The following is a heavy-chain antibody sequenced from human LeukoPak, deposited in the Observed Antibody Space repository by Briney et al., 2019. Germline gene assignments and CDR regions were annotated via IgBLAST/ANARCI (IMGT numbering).Heavy chain of an antibody. J-gene: IGHJ6*02. CDR3: ARDPVTIFGVAIPNSYYYGMDV. Sequence: GASVKVSCKASGYTFTSYGISWVRQAPGQGLEWMGWISAYNDNTNYAQKLRGRVTMTTDTSTSTAYMELRSLRSDDTAVYYCARDPVTIFGVAIPNSYYYGMDVWGQGTTVTVSS. CDR2: ISAYNDNT. V-gene: IGHV1-18*01. D-gene: IGHD3-3*01. CDR1: GYTFTSYG.